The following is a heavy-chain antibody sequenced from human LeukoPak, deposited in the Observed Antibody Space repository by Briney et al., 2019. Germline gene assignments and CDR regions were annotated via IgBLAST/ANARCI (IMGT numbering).Heavy chain of an antibody. CDR2: ISSNGGST. CDR1: GCTFSSYA. Sequence: GGSLRLSCSASGCTFSSYAMHWVRQAPGEGLEYVSAISSNGGSTYYADSVKGRFTISRDNSKNTLYLQMSSLRAEDTAVYYCVKENSYDFWSGYQGWFDPWGQGTLVTVSS. CDR3: VKENSYDFWSGYQGWFDP. J-gene: IGHJ5*02. D-gene: IGHD3-3*01. V-gene: IGHV3-64D*06.